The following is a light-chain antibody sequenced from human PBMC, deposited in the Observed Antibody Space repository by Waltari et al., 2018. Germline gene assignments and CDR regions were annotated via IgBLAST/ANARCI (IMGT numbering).Light chain of an antibody. CDR3: AAWDDSLNGPV. J-gene: IGLJ3*02. Sequence: QSVLTQPPSVSETPGQRVTISCSGSGSNIFSHTVNWYQQVPGAAPKLLLFNNNERPSGIPDRFSGSKSGTSASLAISGLRSEDEADYYCAAWDDSLNGPVFGGGTKLTVL. V-gene: IGLV1-44*01. CDR2: NNN. CDR1: GSNIFSHT.